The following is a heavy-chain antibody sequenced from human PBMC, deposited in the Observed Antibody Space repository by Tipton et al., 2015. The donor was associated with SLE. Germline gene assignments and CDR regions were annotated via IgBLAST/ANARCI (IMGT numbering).Heavy chain of an antibody. Sequence: QLVQSGGEVKKPGASVKVSCRASGYTFTRYGITWVRQAPGQRLEWMGWISAYNGNTNYAQNLQGRVSMTTDTSTTTAYMELRNLRSDDTAVYYCATQPPYSGTWYFDYWGQGTLVTVSS. CDR3: ATQPPYSGTWYFDY. CDR2: ISAYNGNT. D-gene: IGHD6-13*01. CDR1: GYTFTRYG. V-gene: IGHV1-18*01. J-gene: IGHJ4*02.